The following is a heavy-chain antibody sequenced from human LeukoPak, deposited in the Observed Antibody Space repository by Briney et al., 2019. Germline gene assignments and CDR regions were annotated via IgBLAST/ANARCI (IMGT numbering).Heavy chain of an antibody. V-gene: IGHV3-21*01. Sequence: MAGGSLRLSCAASGFTFSSYSMNWVRQAPGKGLEWVSSISSSSSYIYYADSVKGRFTISRDNAKNSLYLQMNSLRAEDTAVYYCAMSGLFDGPGSYYKYEDDYWGQGTLVTVSS. J-gene: IGHJ4*02. CDR3: AMSGLFDGPGSYYKYEDDY. CDR1: GFTFSSYS. CDR2: ISSSSSYI. D-gene: IGHD3-10*01.